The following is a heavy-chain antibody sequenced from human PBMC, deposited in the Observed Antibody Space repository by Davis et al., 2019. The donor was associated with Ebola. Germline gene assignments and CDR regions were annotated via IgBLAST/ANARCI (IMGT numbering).Heavy chain of an antibody. D-gene: IGHD6-6*01. Sequence: GESLKISCAASGFTFSGSAMHWVRQASGKGLEWLGRIRDKANNYATAYAASVTGRFTISRDDSGNTAYLQMNSLKTEDTAVYYCTLAARPSGTDYWGQGTLVTVSS. CDR1: GFTFSGSA. CDR3: TLAARPSGTDY. CDR2: IRDKANNYAT. V-gene: IGHV3-73*01. J-gene: IGHJ4*02.